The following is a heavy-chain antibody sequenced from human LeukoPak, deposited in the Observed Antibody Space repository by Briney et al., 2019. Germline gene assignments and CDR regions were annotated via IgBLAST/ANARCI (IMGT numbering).Heavy chain of an antibody. CDR1: GFTVSAYA. D-gene: IGHD3-10*01. J-gene: IGHJ4*02. V-gene: IGHV3-23*01. CDR2: IYDDNT. CDR3: AARKVRGVWFYLDY. Sequence: GGSLRLSCAASGFTVSAYAMAWVRQVPGKGLEWVSTIYDDNTYYADSVKGRFAISTDNSKNTLYLQMNSLRVEDTAVYFCAARKVRGVWFYLDYWGQGTLVTVSS.